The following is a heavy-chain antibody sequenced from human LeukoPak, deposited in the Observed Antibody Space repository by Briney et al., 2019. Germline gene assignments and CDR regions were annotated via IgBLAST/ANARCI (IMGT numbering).Heavy chain of an antibody. D-gene: IGHD1-14*01. CDR3: MTELLGY. J-gene: IGHJ4*02. CDR2: IRGDGNEK. CDR1: GFTFSTYG. V-gene: IGHV3-7*03. Sequence: GGSLRLSCVASGFTFSTYGMHWVRQAPGRGLEFVANIRGDGNEKYYMDSVKGRLTISRDNAKNSLFLQTSGLRAEDTAVYYCMTELLGYRGQGTLVTVSS.